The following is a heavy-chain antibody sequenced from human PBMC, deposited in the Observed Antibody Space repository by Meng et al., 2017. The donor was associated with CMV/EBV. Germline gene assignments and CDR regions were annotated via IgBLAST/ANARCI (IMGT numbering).Heavy chain of an antibody. CDR2: ISYDGSNK. CDR1: GFTFSSYA. J-gene: IGHJ4*02. Sequence: GESLKISCAASGFTFSSYAMHWVRQAPGKGLEWVAVISYDGSNKYYADSVKGRFTISRDNSKNTLYLQMNSLRAEDTAVYYCAKDIRGYWYSLEYWGQGTLVTVSS. CDR3: AKDIRGYWYSLEY. V-gene: IGHV3-30-3*01. D-gene: IGHD2-2*03.